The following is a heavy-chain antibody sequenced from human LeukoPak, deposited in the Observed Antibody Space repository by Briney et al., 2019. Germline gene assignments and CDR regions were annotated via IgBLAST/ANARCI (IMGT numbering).Heavy chain of an antibody. D-gene: IGHD3-3*01. Sequence: GGSLRLSCAASGFTFSSYGMHWVRQAPGKGLEWVAFIRYDGSNKYYADSVKGRFTISRDNSKNTLYLQMNSLRAEDTAVYYCAKDEALFEYYFDYWGQGTLVTVSS. CDR3: AKDEALFEYYFDY. CDR1: GFTFSSYG. V-gene: IGHV3-30*02. CDR2: IRYDGSNK. J-gene: IGHJ4*02.